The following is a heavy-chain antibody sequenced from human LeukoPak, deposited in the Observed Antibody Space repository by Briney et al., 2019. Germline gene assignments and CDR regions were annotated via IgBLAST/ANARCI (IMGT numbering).Heavy chain of an antibody. D-gene: IGHD6-13*01. Sequence: GGSLRLSCAASGFTFSSYSMNWVRQAPGKGLEWVSSISSSSSYIYYADSVKGRFTISRDNAKNSLYLQMNSLRAEDTAVYYCATSGAAGTHNWFDPWGQGTLVTVSS. V-gene: IGHV3-21*01. CDR3: ATSGAAGTHNWFDP. CDR1: GFTFSSYS. CDR2: ISSSSSYI. J-gene: IGHJ5*02.